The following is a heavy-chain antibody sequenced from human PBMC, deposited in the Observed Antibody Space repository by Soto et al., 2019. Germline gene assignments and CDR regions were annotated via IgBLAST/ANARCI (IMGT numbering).Heavy chain of an antibody. D-gene: IGHD4-17*01. CDR1: GASVSSASYY. V-gene: IGHV4-61*01. Sequence: QVQLKESGPGLLKPSETLSLTCTVSGASVSSASYYWAWLRQPPGRGLEWIGSVYFSGRTSYLPSLKSRVTVSVDTSKNQFSLNLASVTASDSAVYYCARIDGDYGHNWFDPWGQGTLVIVS. CDR2: VYFSGRT. CDR3: ARIDGDYGHNWFDP. J-gene: IGHJ5*02.